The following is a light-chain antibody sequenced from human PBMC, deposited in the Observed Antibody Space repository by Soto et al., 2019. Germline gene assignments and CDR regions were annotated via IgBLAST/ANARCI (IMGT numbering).Light chain of an antibody. CDR2: RNN. CDR3: AAWDDSLSGWV. Sequence: QSALTQPPSASGTPGQRVTISCPGSSSNIGSNYVYWYQQLPGTAPKLLIYRNNQRPSGVPDRFSGSKSGTSASLAISGLRSEDEADYYCAAWDDSLSGWVFGGGTKLTVL. J-gene: IGLJ3*02. CDR1: SSNIGSNY. V-gene: IGLV1-47*01.